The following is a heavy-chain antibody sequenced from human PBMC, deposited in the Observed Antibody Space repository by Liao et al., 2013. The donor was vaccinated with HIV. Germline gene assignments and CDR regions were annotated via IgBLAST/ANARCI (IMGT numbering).Heavy chain of an antibody. Sequence: QVQLQQWGAGLLKPSETLSLTCAVYGGSFSGYYWSWIRQPPGKGLEWIGEINHSGSTNYNPSLKSRVTISVDTSKNQFSLKLSSVTAADTAVYYCARGCLGDGYSYGYIRVGYYYYYMDVWGKGTTVTVSS. CDR2: INHSGST. V-gene: IGHV4-34*01. CDR3: ARGCLGDGYSYGYIRVGYYYYYMDV. CDR1: GGSFSGYY. D-gene: IGHD5-18*01. J-gene: IGHJ6*03.